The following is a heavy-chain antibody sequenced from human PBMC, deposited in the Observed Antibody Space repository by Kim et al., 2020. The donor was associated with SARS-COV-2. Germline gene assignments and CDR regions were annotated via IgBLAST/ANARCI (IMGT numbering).Heavy chain of an antibody. CDR1: GFTFDDYA. D-gene: IGHD1-26*01. Sequence: GGSLRLSCAASGFTFDDYAMHWVRQAPGKGLEWVSGISWNSGSIGYADSVKGRFTISRDNAKNSLYLQMNSLRAEDTALYYCAKDMDGSYSNYYYYGMDV. CDR2: ISWNSGSI. V-gene: IGHV3-9*01. CDR3: AKDMDGSYSNYYYYGMDV. J-gene: IGHJ6*01.